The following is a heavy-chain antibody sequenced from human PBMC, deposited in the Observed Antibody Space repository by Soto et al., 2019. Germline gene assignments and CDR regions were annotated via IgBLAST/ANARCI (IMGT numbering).Heavy chain of an antibody. J-gene: IGHJ4*02. CDR2: IWFDGSNK. V-gene: IGHV3-33*06. CDR1: GFTFSSYG. Sequence: QVQLVESGGGVVQPGRSLRLSCAASGFTFSSYGMHWVRQAPGKGLEWVAVIWFDGSNKFYADSVKGRITISRDNSKNTVALEMNRLRGGDSAGFYCANTGPYWGQGTLVTVSS. CDR3: ANTGPY.